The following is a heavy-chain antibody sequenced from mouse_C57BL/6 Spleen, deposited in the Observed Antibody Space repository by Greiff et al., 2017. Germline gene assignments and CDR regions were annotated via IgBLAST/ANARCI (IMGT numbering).Heavy chain of an antibody. V-gene: IGHV5-9-1*02. J-gene: IGHJ4*01. CDR2: ISSGGDYI. CDR3: TRGDYYHYYAMDY. CDR1: GFTFSSYA. Sequence: LVESGEGLVKPGGSLKLSCAASGFTFSSYAMSWVRQTPEKRLEWVAYISSGGDYIYYADTVKGRFTISRDNARNTLYLQMSSLKSEDTAMYYCTRGDYYHYYAMDYWGQGTSVTVSS. D-gene: IGHD1-1*01.